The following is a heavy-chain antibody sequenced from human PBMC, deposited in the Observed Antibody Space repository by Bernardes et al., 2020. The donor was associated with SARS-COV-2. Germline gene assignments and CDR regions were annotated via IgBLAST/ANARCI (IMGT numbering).Heavy chain of an antibody. D-gene: IGHD3-3*01. Sequence: SETLSLTCTVSGGSISSSSYYWGWIRQPPGKGLEWIGSIYYSGSTYYNPSLKSRVTISVDTSKNQFSLKLSSVTAADTAVYYCARQSGIWSGYFLSVAADAFDIWGQGTMVTVSS. V-gene: IGHV4-39*01. CDR3: ARQSGIWSGYFLSVAADAFDI. CDR2: IYYSGST. J-gene: IGHJ3*02. CDR1: GGSISSSSYY.